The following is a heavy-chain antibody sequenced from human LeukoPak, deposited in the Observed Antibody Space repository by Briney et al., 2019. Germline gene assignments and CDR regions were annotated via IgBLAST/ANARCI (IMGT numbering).Heavy chain of an antibody. CDR2: ISGSGGST. CDR1: GFTFSSYA. J-gene: IGHJ4*02. V-gene: IGHV3-23*01. CDR3: ASGRKGGVIVAAFDY. Sequence: QPGGSLRLSCAASGFTFSSYAMSWVRQAPGKGLEWVSGISGSGGSTYYADSVKGRFTISRDNSKNTLYLQMNSLRAEDTAVYYCASGRKGGVIVAAFDYWGQGTLVIVSS. D-gene: IGHD3-16*02.